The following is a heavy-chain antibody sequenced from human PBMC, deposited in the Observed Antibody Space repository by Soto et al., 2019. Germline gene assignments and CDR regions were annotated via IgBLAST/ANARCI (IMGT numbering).Heavy chain of an antibody. Sequence: KTPGESLKISCKGFGFTFSNHWIAWVRHMPGRGLEWMGIIYGGDSDTRYSPSFQGHVTISADKSISTAYLQWSSLKASDTAMYYCASRIPRGYSRGRAYYYYGMDVWGQGTTVTVS. V-gene: IGHV5-51*01. CDR2: IYGGDSDT. J-gene: IGHJ6*02. CDR1: GFTFSNHW. D-gene: IGHD4-4*01. CDR3: ASRIPRGYSRGRAYYYYGMDV.